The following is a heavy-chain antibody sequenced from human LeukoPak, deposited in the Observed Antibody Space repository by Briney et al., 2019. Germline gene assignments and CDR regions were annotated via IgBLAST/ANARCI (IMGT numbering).Heavy chain of an antibody. J-gene: IGHJ4*02. CDR1: GGSISSGGYY. CDR3: ARGPRESIAARTSFDY. Sequence: PSQTLSLTCAVSGGSISSGGYYWSWIRQPPGKGLEWIGEINHSGSTNYNPSLKSRVTISVDTSKNQFSLKLSSVTAADTAVYYCARGPRESIAARTSFDYWGQGTLVTVSS. V-gene: IGHV4-30-2*01. D-gene: IGHD6-6*01. CDR2: INHSGST.